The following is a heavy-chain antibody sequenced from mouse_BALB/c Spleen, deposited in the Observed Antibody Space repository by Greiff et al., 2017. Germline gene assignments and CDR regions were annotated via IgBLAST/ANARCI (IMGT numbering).Heavy chain of an antibody. Sequence: EVMLVESGGGLVKPGGSLKLSCAASGFTFSSYAMSWVRQTPEKRLEWVASISSGGSTYYPDSVKGRFTISRDNARNILYLQMSSLRSEDTAMYYCARGERYDDGYAMDYWGQGTSVTVSS. V-gene: IGHV5-6-5*01. CDR2: ISSGGST. CDR1: GFTFSSYA. CDR3: ARGERYDDGYAMDY. J-gene: IGHJ4*01. D-gene: IGHD2-14*01.